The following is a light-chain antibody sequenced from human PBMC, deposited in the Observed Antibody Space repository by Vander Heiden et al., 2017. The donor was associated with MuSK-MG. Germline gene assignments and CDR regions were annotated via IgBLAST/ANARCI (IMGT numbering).Light chain of an antibody. CDR2: WAS. Sequence: DIVMTQSPDSLAVSLGERATINCKSSQSVLSSSNNKNYLAWYQQKPGQPPKMVIYWASARESGVPDRISGSGSGTDFTLTISRLQAEDVAVYYCQQYYTTPTFGQGTKVEIK. CDR1: QSVLSSSNNKNY. CDR3: QQYYTTPT. V-gene: IGKV4-1*01. J-gene: IGKJ1*01.